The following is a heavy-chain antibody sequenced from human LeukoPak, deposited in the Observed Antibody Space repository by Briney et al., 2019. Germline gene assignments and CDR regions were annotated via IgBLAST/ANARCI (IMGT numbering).Heavy chain of an antibody. Sequence: GGSLRLSCAASGFTFNSYIMSWVRQSPEKGLQWISSMNSDGRDIYYADFVKGRFTISRDNARNTLYLNLSDLTVEDSGLYYCARVNTAVPRHWGQGTLVTVSS. CDR1: GFTFNSYI. CDR3: ARVNTAVPRH. D-gene: IGHD2-21*02. CDR2: MNSDGRDI. J-gene: IGHJ4*02. V-gene: IGHV3-21*06.